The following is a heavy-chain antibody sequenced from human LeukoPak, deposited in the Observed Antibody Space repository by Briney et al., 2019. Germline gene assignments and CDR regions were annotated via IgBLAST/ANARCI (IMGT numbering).Heavy chain of an antibody. D-gene: IGHD3-10*01. Sequence: GGSLRLSCAASGFTFSSYAMSWVREAPGKGREWVSTISGSGGSTYYADSVKGRFTVSRDNTKTTLYLQMNSLRAEDAALYYAAEAPESTGTHQYQEWGQGTLVTVSS. CDR2: ISGSGGST. V-gene: IGHV3-23*01. CDR1: GFTFSSYA. J-gene: IGHJ4*02. CDR3: AEAPESTGTHQYQE.